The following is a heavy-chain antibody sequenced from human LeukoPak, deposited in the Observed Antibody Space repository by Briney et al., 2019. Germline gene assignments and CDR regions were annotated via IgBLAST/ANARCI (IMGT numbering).Heavy chain of an antibody. CDR2: ISPYHGNT. J-gene: IGHJ6*03. CDR1: GYTFLSFG. D-gene: IGHD1-14*01. V-gene: IGHV1-18*01. CDR3: ARDSEPRRYFHYCMDV. Sequence: GASVKVSCEASGYTFLSFGMNWVRQAPGGGLEWMGWISPYHGNTNFAQSFKDRATMSTDTSASIAYMELKSLTSDDTAVYFCARDSEPRRYFHYCMDVWGKGTTVIISS.